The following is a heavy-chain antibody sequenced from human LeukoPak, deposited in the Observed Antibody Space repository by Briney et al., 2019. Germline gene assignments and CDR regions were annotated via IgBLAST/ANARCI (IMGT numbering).Heavy chain of an antibody. CDR2: INPYNGGT. V-gene: IGHV1-2*06. CDR3: ASLRGGNSDWLDP. Sequence: ASVKVSCKASGYTFSDYFIHWVRQAPGQGLEWMGRINPYNGGTTYAQSFQGRVTLTRDTSITTVYLELTGLRSDDTAVYYCASLRGGNSDWLDPWGQGTLVTVSS. CDR1: GYTFSDYF. D-gene: IGHD4-23*01. J-gene: IGHJ5*02.